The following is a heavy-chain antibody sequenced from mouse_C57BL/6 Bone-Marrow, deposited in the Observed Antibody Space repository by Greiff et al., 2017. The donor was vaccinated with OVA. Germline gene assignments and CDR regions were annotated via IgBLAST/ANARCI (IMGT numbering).Heavy chain of an antibody. D-gene: IGHD1-1*01. Sequence: VQLQQSGPVLVKPGASVKMSCKASGYTFTDYYMNWVKQSHGKSLEWIGVINPYNGGTSYNQKFKGKATLTVDKSSSTAYMELNSLTSEDSAVYYCARGGYNGSTYWYFDVWGTGTTVTVSS. CDR3: ARGGYNGSTYWYFDV. CDR1: GYTFTDYY. V-gene: IGHV1-19*01. J-gene: IGHJ1*03. CDR2: INPYNGGT.